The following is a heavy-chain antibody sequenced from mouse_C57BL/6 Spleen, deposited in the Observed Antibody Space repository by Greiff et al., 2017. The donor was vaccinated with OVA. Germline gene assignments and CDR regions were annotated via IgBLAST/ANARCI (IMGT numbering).Heavy chain of an antibody. CDR1: GYTFTSYW. V-gene: IGHV1-59*01. D-gene: IGHD1-1*01. Sequence: QVQLQKPGAELVRPGTSVKLSCKASGYTFTSYWMHWVKQRPGQGLEWIGVIDPSDSYTNYNQKFKGKATLTVDTSSSTAYMQLSSLTSEDSAVYYCARKGAGDYYGSSYDYWGQGTTLTVSS. CDR2: IDPSDSYT. J-gene: IGHJ2*01. CDR3: ARKGAGDYYGSSYDY.